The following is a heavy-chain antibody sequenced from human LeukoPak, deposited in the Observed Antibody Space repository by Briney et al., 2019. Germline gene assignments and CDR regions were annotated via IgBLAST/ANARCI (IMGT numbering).Heavy chain of an antibody. V-gene: IGHV5-51*01. Sequence: GESLKISCKGSGYSFTSYWIGWVRQMPGKGLEWMGIIYPGDSGPIYSPPFQVQGTISADKSIRTAYLQWSSLKASDTAMYSCARGVVPAAIDRFAPWGQGTLVTVSS. CDR1: GYSFTSYW. CDR3: ARGVVPAAIDRFAP. J-gene: IGHJ5*02. CDR2: IYPGDSGP. D-gene: IGHD2-2*02.